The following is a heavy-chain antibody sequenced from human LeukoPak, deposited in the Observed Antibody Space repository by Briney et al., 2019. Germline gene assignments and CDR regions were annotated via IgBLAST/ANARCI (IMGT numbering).Heavy chain of an antibody. CDR2: ISSSSSYI. Sequence: PGGSLRLSCAASGFTFSSYSMNWVRQAPGKGLEWVLSISSSSSYIYYADSVKGRFTISRDNAKNSLYLQMNSLRAEDTAVYYCARALRRIGWFDPWGQGTLVTVSS. J-gene: IGHJ5*02. CDR1: GFTFSSYS. CDR3: ARALRRIGWFDP. V-gene: IGHV3-21*01.